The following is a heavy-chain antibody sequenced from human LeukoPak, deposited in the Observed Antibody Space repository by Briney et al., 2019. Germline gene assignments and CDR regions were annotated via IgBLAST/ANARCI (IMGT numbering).Heavy chain of an antibody. J-gene: IGHJ6*03. CDR3: ARAPWVVGLTLLMKYMDL. CDR1: GDTFSTYG. Sequence: SVKVSCTASGDTFSTYGITWVRQAPGQGPEWLAGIIPSCGKAYYGQKFQGRLTITADKSTSTVYMELSSLTSGDTAVYYCARAPWVVGLTLLMKYMDLWGKGTTVTVAS. CDR2: IIPSCGKA. V-gene: IGHV1-69*06. D-gene: IGHD1-26*01.